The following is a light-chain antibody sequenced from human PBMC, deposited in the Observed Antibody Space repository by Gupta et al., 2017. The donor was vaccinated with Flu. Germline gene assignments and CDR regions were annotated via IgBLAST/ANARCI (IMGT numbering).Light chain of an antibody. J-gene: IGLJ3*02. V-gene: IGLV1-47*01. CDR1: RSSIGSNY. Sequence: QRATISCSGSRSSIGSNYVYWHQQLPGAAPKLLIYRNNQRPSGVPDRFSGSKSGTAASLAISGPRADDEADYYCAAWDDSLSVVFGGGTKLTGL. CDR3: AAWDDSLSVV. CDR2: RNN.